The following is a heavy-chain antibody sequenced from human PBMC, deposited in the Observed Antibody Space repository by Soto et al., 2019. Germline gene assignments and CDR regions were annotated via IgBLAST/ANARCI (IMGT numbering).Heavy chain of an antibody. V-gene: IGHV3-15*01. J-gene: IGHJ4*02. CDR3: TTDRDIVVVPAFDY. Sequence: GSLRLSCAASGFTFSNAWMSWVRQAPGKGLEWVGRIKSKTDGGTTDYAAPVKGRFTISRDDSKNTLYLQMNSLKTEDTAVYYCTTDRDIVVVPAFDYWGQGTLVTVSS. CDR2: IKSKTDGGTT. D-gene: IGHD2-2*01. CDR1: GFTFSNAW.